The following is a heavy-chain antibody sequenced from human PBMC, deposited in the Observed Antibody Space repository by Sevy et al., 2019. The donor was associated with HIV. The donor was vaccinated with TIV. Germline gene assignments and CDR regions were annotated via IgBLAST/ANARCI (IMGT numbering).Heavy chain of an antibody. Sequence: GGSLRLSCAASGFTFSSYGMHWVRQAPGKGLEWVAVISYDGSNKYYADSVKGRFTISRDNSKNTLYLQKNSLRAEDTAVYYCAKAGLTTLDYWGQGTLVTVSS. J-gene: IGHJ4*02. V-gene: IGHV3-30*18. CDR2: ISYDGSNK. D-gene: IGHD4-4*01. CDR3: AKAGLTTLDY. CDR1: GFTFSSYG.